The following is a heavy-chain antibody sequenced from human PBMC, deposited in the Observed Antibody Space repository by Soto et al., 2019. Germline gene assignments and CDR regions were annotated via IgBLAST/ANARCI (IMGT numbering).Heavy chain of an antibody. CDR2: INPNSGGT. CDR3: TTASVVVAATGAFDI. Sequence: ASVKVSCKASGYTFTGYYMHWVRQAPGQGLEWMGWINPNSGGTNYAQKFQGWVTMTRDTSIITAYMELSRLRSDDTAVYYGTTASVVVAATGAFDIWGQGTMVTVSS. CDR1: GYTFTGYY. D-gene: IGHD2-15*01. J-gene: IGHJ3*02. V-gene: IGHV1-2*04.